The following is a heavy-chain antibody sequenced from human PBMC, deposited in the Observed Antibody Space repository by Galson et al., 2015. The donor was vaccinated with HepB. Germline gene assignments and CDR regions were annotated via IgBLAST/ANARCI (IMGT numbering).Heavy chain of an antibody. J-gene: IGHJ6*02. CDR2: ISYDGSNK. Sequence: SLRLSCAASEFTFTNYTMSWVRQPPGKGLEWVAVISYDGSNKYYADSVKGRFTISRDNSKNTLYLQMNSLRAEDTAVYYCAKGIRYCSSTSCYTETSRHYYGMDVWGQGTTVTVSS. CDR3: AKGIRYCSSTSCYTETSRHYYGMDV. D-gene: IGHD2-2*02. CDR1: EFTFTNYT. V-gene: IGHV3-30*18.